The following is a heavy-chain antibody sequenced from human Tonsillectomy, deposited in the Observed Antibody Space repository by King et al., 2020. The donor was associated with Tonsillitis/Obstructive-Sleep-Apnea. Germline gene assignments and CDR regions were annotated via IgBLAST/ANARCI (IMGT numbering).Heavy chain of an antibody. CDR1: GFTFDDYV. J-gene: IGHJ3*02. CDR2: ISGDGGST. V-gene: IGHV3-43*02. Sequence: EVQLVESGGGAVQPGGPLRLSCAASGFTFDDYVMHWVRQAPGKGLEWVSLISGDGGSTYYADSVKGRFTISRDNSKNSPYLQMNSLRTEDTALYYCAKDMGLRWENGYAFDIWGQGTMVTVPS. CDR3: AKDMGLRWENGYAFDI. D-gene: IGHD4-23*01.